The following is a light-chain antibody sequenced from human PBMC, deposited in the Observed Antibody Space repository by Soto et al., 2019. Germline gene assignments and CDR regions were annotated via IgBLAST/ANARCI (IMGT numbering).Light chain of an antibody. V-gene: IGKV3D-20*02. J-gene: IGKJ4*01. CDR3: QQRSNWPLT. Sequence: DIVLTQSPGTLSLSPGERATLSCRASQRISSNYLGWYQQKPGQAPSLLIYDASDRATGIPARFSGSGSGTDFTLTISSLEPEDFAIYYCQQRSNWPLTFGGGTKVDIK. CDR1: QRISSNY. CDR2: DAS.